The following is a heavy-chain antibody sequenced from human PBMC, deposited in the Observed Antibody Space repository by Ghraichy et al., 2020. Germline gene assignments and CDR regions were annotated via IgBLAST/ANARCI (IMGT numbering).Heavy chain of an antibody. CDR1: GFTFSTYA. Sequence: GGSLRLSCAVSGFTFSTYAMTWVRQAPGKGLEWVSAISAGGDITYYADSVKGRFTISRDNFKNTLYLQMNSLRAEDTAVYYCAKWVGDGYNEYFQHWGQGTLVTVSS. D-gene: IGHD5-24*01. V-gene: IGHV3-23*01. CDR2: ISAGGDIT. CDR3: AKWVGDGYNEYFQH. J-gene: IGHJ1*01.